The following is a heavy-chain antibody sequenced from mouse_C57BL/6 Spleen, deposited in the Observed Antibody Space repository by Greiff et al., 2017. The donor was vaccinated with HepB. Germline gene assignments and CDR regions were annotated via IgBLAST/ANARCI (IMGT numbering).Heavy chain of an antibody. CDR1: GYAFSSSW. V-gene: IGHV1-82*01. Sequence: QVQLQQSGPELVKPGASVKISCKASGYAFSSSWMNWVKQRPGKGLEWIGRIYPGDGDTNYNGKFKGKATLTADKSSSTAYMQLSSLTSEDSAVYFCARQLRPQGFAYWGQGTLVTVSA. CDR3: ARQLRPQGFAY. J-gene: IGHJ3*01. CDR2: IYPGDGDT. D-gene: IGHD3-2*02.